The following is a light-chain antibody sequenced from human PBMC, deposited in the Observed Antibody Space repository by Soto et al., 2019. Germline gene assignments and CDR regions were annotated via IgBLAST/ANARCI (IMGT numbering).Light chain of an antibody. V-gene: IGKV3-20*01. Sequence: EIVMTQSPATLSVSPGERATLSCRASQSVSSNLAWYQQKPGQAPRLLIYGASKRATGIPDRFSGSGSGTDFTLTISRLEPEDFAVYYCQQYGSSPRTFGQGTKVDI. CDR2: GAS. CDR3: QQYGSSPRT. CDR1: QSVSSN. J-gene: IGKJ1*01.